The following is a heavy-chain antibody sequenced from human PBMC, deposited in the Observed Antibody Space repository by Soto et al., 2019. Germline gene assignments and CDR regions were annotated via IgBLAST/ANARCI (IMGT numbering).Heavy chain of an antibody. CDR2: IKPSTGGA. CDR3: ARGAPSHYYFYALDV. CDR1: GYTFTDYY. J-gene: IGHJ6*02. V-gene: IGHV1-2*02. Sequence: QAHLVQSGAEVKKPGASVKVSCRASGYTFTDYYHHWVRQAPGQGLDWMGWIKPSTGGASYAEKFQAGVIMTSDTSMNTVYMEMSNLTSDDTALYFCARGAPSHYYFYALDVWGLGTPVTVSS. D-gene: IGHD1-26*01.